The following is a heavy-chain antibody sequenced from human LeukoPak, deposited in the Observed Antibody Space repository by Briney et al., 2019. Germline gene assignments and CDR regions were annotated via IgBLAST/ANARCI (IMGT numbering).Heavy chain of an antibody. J-gene: IGHJ4*02. CDR2: ISYDGSNK. Sequence: GGSLRLSCAASGFTFSGYAMSWVRHAPAKGLEWVAVISYDGSNKYYADPVKGRFTISRDNSKNTLYLQMNSLRAEDTAVYYCAKNGGNSPYYFDYWGQGTLVTVSS. CDR3: AKNGGNSPYYFDY. V-gene: IGHV3-30*18. D-gene: IGHD4-23*01. CDR1: GFTFSGYA.